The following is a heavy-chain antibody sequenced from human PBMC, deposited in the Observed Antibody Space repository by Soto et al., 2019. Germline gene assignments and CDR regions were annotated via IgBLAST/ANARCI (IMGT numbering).Heavy chain of an antibody. V-gene: IGHV4-31*03. CDR3: ARVRPAGNPSNYYYYGMDV. CDR1: GGSISSGGYY. D-gene: IGHD6-19*01. CDR2: IYYSGST. J-gene: IGHJ6*02. Sequence: QVQLQESGPGLVKPSQTLSLTCTVSGGSISSGGYYWRWIRQHPGKGLEWIGYIYYSGSTYYNPSLKSRVTISVDTSKNQFSLKLSSVTAADTAVYYCARVRPAGNPSNYYYYGMDVWGQGTTVTVSS.